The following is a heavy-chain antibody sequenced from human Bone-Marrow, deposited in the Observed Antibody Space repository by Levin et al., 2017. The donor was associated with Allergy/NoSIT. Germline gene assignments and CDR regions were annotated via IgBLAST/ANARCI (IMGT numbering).Heavy chain of an antibody. Sequence: PSETLSLTCTVSGGSISGYYWSWIRQPPEKGLEWIGYIYYSGSTKYNASLKSRVTISVDTSKNQFSLKLTSVTAADTAVYYCASAIPSGGNSYYYYYMDVWGKGTTVTVSS. CDR1: GGSISGYY. CDR3: ASAIPSGGNSYYYYYMDV. CDR2: IYYSGST. D-gene: IGHD4-23*01. J-gene: IGHJ6*03. V-gene: IGHV4-59*01.